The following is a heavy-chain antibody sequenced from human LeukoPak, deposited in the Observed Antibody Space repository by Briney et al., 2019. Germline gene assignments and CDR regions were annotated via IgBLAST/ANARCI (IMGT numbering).Heavy chain of an antibody. CDR1: GFTFSSYG. J-gene: IGHJ6*02. V-gene: IGHV3-30*03. CDR3: AAPDYGDYDLYYYGMDV. CDR2: ISYDGSNK. Sequence: GGSLRLSCAASGFTFSSYGMHWVRQAPGKGLEWVAVISYDGSNKYYADSVKGRFTISRDNSKNTLYLRMNSLRAEDTAVYYCAAPDYGDYDLYYYGMDVWGQGTTVTVSS. D-gene: IGHD4-17*01.